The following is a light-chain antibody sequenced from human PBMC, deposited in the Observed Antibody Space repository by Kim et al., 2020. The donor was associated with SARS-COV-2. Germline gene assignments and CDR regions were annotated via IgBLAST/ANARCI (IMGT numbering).Light chain of an antibody. CDR2: TND. CDR1: NSHIESNA. J-gene: IGLJ3*02. Sequence: GQTVTISGSRSNSHIESNAVTWYQQLPGTAPKLLIYTNDERPSGVPDRFAGSKSGTSASLAISGLQSEDEADYYCASWDDSLHGWLFGGGTKVTVL. CDR3: ASWDDSLHGWL. V-gene: IGLV1-44*01.